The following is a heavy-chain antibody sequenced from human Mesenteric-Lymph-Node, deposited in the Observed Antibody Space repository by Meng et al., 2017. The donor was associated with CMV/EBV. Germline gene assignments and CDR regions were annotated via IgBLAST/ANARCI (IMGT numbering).Heavy chain of an antibody. CDR2: LNPKSGGT. CDR3: ARSSRGWTYWYFDL. Sequence: ASVKVSCKASGYTFIDYYLHWVRQAPGQGLEWMGWLNPKSGGTNFAQRFQGRVTMTRDTSISTAYMELSSLRSEDTAVYYCARSSRGWTYWYFDLWGRGTLVTVSS. J-gene: IGHJ2*01. D-gene: IGHD6-19*01. CDR1: GYTFIDYY. V-gene: IGHV1-2*02.